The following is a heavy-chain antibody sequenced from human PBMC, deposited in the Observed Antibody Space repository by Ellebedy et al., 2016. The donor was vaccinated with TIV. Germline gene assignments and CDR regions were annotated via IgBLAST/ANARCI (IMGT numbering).Heavy chain of an antibody. D-gene: IGHD4-17*01. J-gene: IGHJ2*01. CDR1: GFTFSNYW. V-gene: IGHV3-74*01. CDR2: ISSDGSDI. Sequence: GESLKISCVASGFTFSNYWMYWVRQAPGKGLVWLSRISSDGSDITYADSVKGRFTISRDNARNTVSLQMNSLRTEDTALYYCTRVYPAVNDWYFDLWGRGTQVTVSS. CDR3: TRVYPAVNDWYFDL.